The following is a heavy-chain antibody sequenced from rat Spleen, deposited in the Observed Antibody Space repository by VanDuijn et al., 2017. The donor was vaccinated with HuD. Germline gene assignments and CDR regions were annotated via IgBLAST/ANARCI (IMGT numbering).Heavy chain of an antibody. CDR1: GFTFSDYY. J-gene: IGHJ2*01. V-gene: IGHV5-22*01. CDR3: ATGVLGY. Sequence: EVQLVESGGGLVQPGRSLKLSCAASGFTFSDYYMAWVRQAPKKGLEWVASISYEGSSTYYGDSVKGRVTISRDNAKSTLYLQMNSLRSEDTATYYCATGVLGYWGQGVMVTVSS. CDR2: ISYEGSST. D-gene: IGHD4-4*01.